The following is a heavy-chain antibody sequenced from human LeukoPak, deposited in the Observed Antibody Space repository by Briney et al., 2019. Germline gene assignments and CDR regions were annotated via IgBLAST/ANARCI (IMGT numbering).Heavy chain of an antibody. Sequence: SETLSLTCAVYGGSFSGYYWSWIRQPPGKGLEWIGEINHRGSTNYNPSLKSRVTISVDTSKNQFSLKLSSVTAADTAVYYCARGRITMIVGTKYFDYWGQGTLVTVSS. V-gene: IGHV4-34*01. J-gene: IGHJ4*02. CDR2: INHRGST. CDR3: ARGRITMIVGTKYFDY. CDR1: GGSFSGYY. D-gene: IGHD3-22*01.